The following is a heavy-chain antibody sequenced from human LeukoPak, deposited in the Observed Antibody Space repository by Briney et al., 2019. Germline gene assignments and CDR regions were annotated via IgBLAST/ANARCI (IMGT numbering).Heavy chain of an antibody. D-gene: IGHD2-2*01. CDR2: IYTSGST. Sequence: SETPSLTCTVSGGSISSGSYYWSWIRQPAGKGLEWIGRIYTSGSTNYNPSLKSRVTISVDTSKNQFSLKLSSVTAADTAVYYCAGTRQYIVVVPAATDYWGQGTLVTVSS. J-gene: IGHJ4*02. V-gene: IGHV4-61*02. CDR3: AGTRQYIVVVPAATDY. CDR1: GGSISSGSYY.